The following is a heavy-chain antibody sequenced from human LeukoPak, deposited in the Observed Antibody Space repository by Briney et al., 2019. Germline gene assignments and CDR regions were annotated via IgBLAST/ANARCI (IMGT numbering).Heavy chain of an antibody. CDR1: GFTFSSYA. D-gene: IGHD3-22*01. J-gene: IGHJ4*02. V-gene: IGHV3-23*01. CDR3: AKVQGLYDSSGYPFDY. Sequence: GGSLRLSCAASGFTFSSYAMSWVRQAPGKGLEWVSAISGGGGSTYYADSVKGRFTISRDNSKNTLYLQMNSLRAEDTAVYYCAKVQGLYDSSGYPFDYWGQGTLVTVSS. CDR2: ISGGGGST.